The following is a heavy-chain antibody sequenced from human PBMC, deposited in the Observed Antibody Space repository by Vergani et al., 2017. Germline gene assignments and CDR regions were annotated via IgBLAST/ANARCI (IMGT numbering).Heavy chain of an antibody. CDR3: ARGSDSQLGTDY. V-gene: IGHV1-8*01. D-gene: IGHD6-13*01. CDR1: GYTFTSYD. J-gene: IGHJ4*02. Sequence: QVPLVQSGAEVKKPGASVTVSCTASGYTFTSYDINWVRQATGQGLEWMGWMNPNSGNTGYAQKFQGRVTMTRNTSISTAYMELSSLRSEDTAVYYCARGSDSQLGTDYWGQGTLVTVSS. CDR2: MNPNSGNT.